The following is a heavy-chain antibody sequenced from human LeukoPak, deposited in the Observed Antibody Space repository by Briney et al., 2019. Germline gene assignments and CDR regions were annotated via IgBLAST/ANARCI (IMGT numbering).Heavy chain of an antibody. V-gene: IGHV3-7*01. CDR3: ARDGYYGSGSYFSFDP. J-gene: IGHJ5*02. CDR1: GFTFSSYW. D-gene: IGHD3-10*01. Sequence: PGGSLRLSCAASGFTFSSYWMSWVRQAPGKGLEWVANIKQDGSEKYYVDSVKGRFTISRDNAKNSLYLQMNSLRAEDTAVYYCARDGYYGSGSYFSFDPWGQGTLVTVSS. CDR2: IKQDGSEK.